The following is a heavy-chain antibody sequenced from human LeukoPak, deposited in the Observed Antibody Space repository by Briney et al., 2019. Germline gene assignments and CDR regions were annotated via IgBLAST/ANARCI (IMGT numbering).Heavy chain of an antibody. D-gene: IGHD6-13*01. V-gene: IGHV1-3*02. Sequence: GASVKVSCKASGYTFTSYAMHWVRQAPGQRLEWMGWSNAGNGNTKYSQEFQDRVTITRDTSASTAYMELSSLRSEDTAVYYCARDKVAAAGPPHQSYYYYYYMDVWGKGTTVTVSS. J-gene: IGHJ6*03. CDR3: ARDKVAAAGPPHQSYYYYYYMDV. CDR2: SNAGNGNT. CDR1: GYTFTSYA.